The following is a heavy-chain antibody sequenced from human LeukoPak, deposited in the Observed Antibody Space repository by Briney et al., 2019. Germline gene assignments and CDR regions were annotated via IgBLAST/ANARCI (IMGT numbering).Heavy chain of an antibody. Sequence: ASVKVSCKASGGTFSSYAISWVRQAPGQGLEWMGGFDPEDGETIYAQKFQGRVTMTEDTSTDTAYMELSSLRSEDTAVYYCATPFPGGVIVFDYWGQGTLVTVSS. V-gene: IGHV1-24*01. CDR3: ATPFPGGVIVFDY. D-gene: IGHD3-16*02. CDR2: FDPEDGET. CDR1: GGTFSSYA. J-gene: IGHJ4*02.